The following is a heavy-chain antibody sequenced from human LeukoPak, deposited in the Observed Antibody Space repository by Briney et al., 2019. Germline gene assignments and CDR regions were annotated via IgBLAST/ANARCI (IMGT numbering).Heavy chain of an antibody. V-gene: IGHV1-2*02. D-gene: IGHD6-13*01. CDR2: INPNSGGT. J-gene: IGHJ4*02. Sequence: AASVTVSCKASGYTFTGYYMHWVRQAPGQGLEWMGWINPNSGGTNYAQKFQGRVTMTRDTSISTAYMELSRLRSDDTAVFYCARAGSSSRWVNDYWGQGTLVTVSS. CDR3: ARAGSSSRWVNDY. CDR1: GYTFTGYY.